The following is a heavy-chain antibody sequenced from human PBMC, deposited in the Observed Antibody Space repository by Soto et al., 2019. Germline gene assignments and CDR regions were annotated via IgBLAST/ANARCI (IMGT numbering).Heavy chain of an antibody. D-gene: IGHD3-22*01. J-gene: IGHJ4*02. V-gene: IGHV3-33*01. CDR3: ARDHDSDSKGSQPDY. CDR2: IWDDGSNK. CDR1: GFTFSNYG. Sequence: QVQLVESGGGVVQPGRSLRLSCAASGFTFSNYGMHWVRQAPGKGLEWVAVIWDDGSNKYYADSVKGRFTIARYNSKNTVYLQMDSLRAEDTAVYYCARDHDSDSKGSQPDYWGQGTLVTVSS.